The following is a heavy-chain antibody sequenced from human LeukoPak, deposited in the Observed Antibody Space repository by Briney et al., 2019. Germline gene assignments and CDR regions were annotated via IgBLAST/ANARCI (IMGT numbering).Heavy chain of an antibody. V-gene: IGHV5-51*01. CDR3: ARLLLTYYYDSSGPFDY. Sequence: GESLKISCKGSGYSFTSYWIGWVRQMPGKGLEWMGIIYPGDSDTRYSPSFQGQVTISADKSISTAYLQWSSLKASDTAMYYCARLLLTYYYDSSGPFDYWGQGTLVTVSS. J-gene: IGHJ4*02. D-gene: IGHD3-22*01. CDR1: GYSFTSYW. CDR2: IYPGDSDT.